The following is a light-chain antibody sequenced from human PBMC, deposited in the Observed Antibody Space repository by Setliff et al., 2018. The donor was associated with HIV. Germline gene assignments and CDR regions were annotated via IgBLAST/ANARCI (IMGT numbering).Light chain of an antibody. CDR2: EVN. J-gene: IGLJ2*01. CDR3: CSYANSTTLLV. V-gene: IGLV2-14*01. Sequence: QSALTQPASVSGSPGQSITISCTGSSSDVGGYNFVSWYQHHPGKAPKLIIYEVNHRPSGVSHRFSGSKSANAASLTISGLQAEDEADYYCCSYANSTTLLVFGGGTKVTVL. CDR1: SSDVGGYNF.